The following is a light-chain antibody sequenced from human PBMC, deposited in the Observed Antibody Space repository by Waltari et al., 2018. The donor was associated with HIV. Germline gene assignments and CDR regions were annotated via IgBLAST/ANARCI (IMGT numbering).Light chain of an antibody. CDR1: SSNIRIND. J-gene: IGLJ3*02. CDR3: AAWDGSLRGGV. V-gene: IGLV1-47*01. Sequence: QSVLTQPPSASGTPGQRVTISCSGSSSNIRINDVSWYQHRPGTAPKLLIFTNNQRPSWVPDRFSASKSGTSSSLAISALQSDDEADYYCAAWDGSLRGGVFGGGTKLTV. CDR2: TNN.